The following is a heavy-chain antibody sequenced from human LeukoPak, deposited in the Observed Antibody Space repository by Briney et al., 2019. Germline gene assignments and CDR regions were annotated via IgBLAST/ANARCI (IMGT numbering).Heavy chain of an antibody. CDR1: GYTFTSYD. J-gene: IGHJ3*02. CDR3: ARGLGPAYYDFWSGYRPDAFDI. D-gene: IGHD3-3*01. CDR2: MNPNSGNT. Sequence: ASVKVSCKASGYTFTSYDINWVRQATGQGLEWMGWMNPNSGNTGYAQKFQGRATMTRNTSISTAYMELSSLRSEDTAVYYCARGLGPAYYDFWSGYRPDAFDIWGQGTMVTVSS. V-gene: IGHV1-8*01.